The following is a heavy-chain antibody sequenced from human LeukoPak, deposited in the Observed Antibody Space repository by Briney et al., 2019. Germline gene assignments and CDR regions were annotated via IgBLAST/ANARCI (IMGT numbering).Heavy chain of an antibody. CDR3: ARGLLEPYDSSGLTFDY. V-gene: IGHV4-59*01. CDR1: GGSISSYY. Sequence: PSETLSLTCTVSGGSISSYYWSWIRQPPGKGLEWNGYIYYSGSTNYNPSLKSRVTISVDTSKNQFSLKLSSVTAADTAVYYCARGLLEPYDSSGLTFDYWGQGTLVTVSS. D-gene: IGHD3-22*01. CDR2: IYYSGST. J-gene: IGHJ4*02.